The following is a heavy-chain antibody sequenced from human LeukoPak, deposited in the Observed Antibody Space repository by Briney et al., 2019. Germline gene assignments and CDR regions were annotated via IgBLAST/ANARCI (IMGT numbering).Heavy chain of an antibody. J-gene: IGHJ5*01. V-gene: IGHV3-23*01. CDR1: GFTFSSDA. D-gene: IGHD3-3*01. CDR2: ISGSGGST. Sequence: GGSLRLSCAASGFTFSSDAMSWVRQAPGKGLEWVSAISGSGGSTYYADSVKGRFTISRDNSKNTLYLQMNSLRAEDTAVYYCARDHYDFWSGYYWFDSWGQGTLVTVSS. CDR3: ARDHYDFWSGYYWFDS.